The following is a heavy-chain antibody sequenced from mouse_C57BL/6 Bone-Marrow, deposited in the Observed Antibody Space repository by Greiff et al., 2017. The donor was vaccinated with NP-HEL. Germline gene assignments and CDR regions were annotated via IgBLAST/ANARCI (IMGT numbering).Heavy chain of an antibody. V-gene: IGHV1-50*01. CDR2: IDPSDSYT. J-gene: IGHJ4*01. CDR3: ASLLLPLVDY. D-gene: IGHD1-1*01. Sequence: QVQLQQPGAELVKPGASVKLSCKASGYTFTSYWMQWVKQRPGQGLEWIGEIDPSDSYTNYNQKFKGKATLTVDTSSSTAYMQLSSLTSEDSAVYYCASLLLPLVDYWGQGTSVTVSS. CDR1: GYTFTSYW.